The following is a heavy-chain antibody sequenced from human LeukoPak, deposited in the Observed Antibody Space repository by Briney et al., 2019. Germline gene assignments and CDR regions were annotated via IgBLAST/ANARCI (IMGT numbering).Heavy chain of an antibody. V-gene: IGHV3-23*01. CDR3: AKAPRFITFDY. D-gene: IGHD3-10*01. Sequence: GGSLRLSCAVSGFTFSNYGMHWVRQAPGKGLEWVSAISGSGGSTYYADSVKGRFTISRDNSKNTLYLQMNSLRAEDTAVYYCAKAPRFITFDYWGQGTLVTVSS. CDR1: GFTFSNYG. CDR2: ISGSGGST. J-gene: IGHJ4*02.